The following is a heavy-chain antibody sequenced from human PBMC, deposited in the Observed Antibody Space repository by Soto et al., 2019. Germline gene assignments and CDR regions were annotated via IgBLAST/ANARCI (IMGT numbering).Heavy chain of an antibody. V-gene: IGHV3-74*01. Sequence: EVQLVESGGGLVQPGGSLRLSCVASGFTFSSDWMHWVRQGAGKGLVWVSRINMDGSVTNYVDSVKGRFTISRDNAKNTVYLQMNSLRVEDTAVYYCARGPRGVYGNDYWGQGALVTVSS. D-gene: IGHD2-8*02. J-gene: IGHJ4*02. CDR3: ARGPRGVYGNDY. CDR2: INMDGSVT. CDR1: GFTFSSDW.